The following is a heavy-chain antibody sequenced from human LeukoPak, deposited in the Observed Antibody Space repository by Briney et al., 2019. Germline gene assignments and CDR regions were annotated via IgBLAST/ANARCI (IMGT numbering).Heavy chain of an antibody. CDR3: IRYGYSLTEYFQN. CDR2: IKSETDGGTA. D-gene: IGHD5-24*01. CDR1: GFTFNYAW. J-gene: IGHJ1*01. Sequence: GGSLRLSCATSGFTFNYAWMNWVRQAPGKGLEWVGRIKSETDGGTADYAAPVKGRFTISRDDSINTVYLQMNRLKTEDTAVYYCIRYGYSLTEYFQNWGQGTLVTVSS. V-gene: IGHV3-15*07.